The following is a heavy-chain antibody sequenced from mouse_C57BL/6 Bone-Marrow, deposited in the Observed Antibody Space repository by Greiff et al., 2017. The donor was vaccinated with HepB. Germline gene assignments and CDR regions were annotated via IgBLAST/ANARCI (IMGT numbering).Heavy chain of an antibody. J-gene: IGHJ2*01. CDR3: ARGELTYFDY. V-gene: IGHV5-9*01. Sequence: EVQVVESGGGLVKPGGSLKLSCAASGFTFSSYTMSWVRQTPEKRLEWVATISGGGGNTYYPDSVKGRFTISRDNAKNTLYLQMSSLRSEDTALYYCARGELTYFDYWGQGTTLTVSS. CDR1: GFTFSSYT. CDR2: ISGGGGNT.